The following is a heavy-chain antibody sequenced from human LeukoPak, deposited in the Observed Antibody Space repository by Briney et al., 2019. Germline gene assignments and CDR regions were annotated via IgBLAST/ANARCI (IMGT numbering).Heavy chain of an antibody. Sequence: SQTLSLTCTVSGGSISSGGYYWSWIRQPPGKGLEWIGYIYHSGSTYYNPSLKSRVTISVDRSKNQFSLKLSSVTAADTAVYYCARDGSPAYWGQGTPVTVSS. D-gene: IGHD1-26*01. CDR3: ARDGSPAY. CDR2: IYHSGST. V-gene: IGHV4-30-2*01. J-gene: IGHJ4*02. CDR1: GGSISSGGYY.